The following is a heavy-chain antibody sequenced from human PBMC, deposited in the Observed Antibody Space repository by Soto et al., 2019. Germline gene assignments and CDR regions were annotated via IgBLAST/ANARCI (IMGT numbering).Heavy chain of an antibody. Sequence: EVQLVESGGGLVQPGGSLRLSCAASGFTFSSYSMNWVRQAPVKGLEWVSYISSSSSTIYYADSVKGRFTISRDNAKNSLYLQMNSLRAEDTAVYYCARGAYYYDSSGLSYWGQGTLVTVSS. D-gene: IGHD3-22*01. V-gene: IGHV3-48*01. CDR1: GFTFSSYS. CDR3: ARGAYYYDSSGLSY. CDR2: ISSSSSTI. J-gene: IGHJ4*02.